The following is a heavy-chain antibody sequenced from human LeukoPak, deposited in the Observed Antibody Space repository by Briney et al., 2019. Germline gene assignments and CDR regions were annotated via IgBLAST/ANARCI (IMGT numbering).Heavy chain of an antibody. J-gene: IGHJ4*02. V-gene: IGHV3-74*03. CDR2: IDTDGTTT. D-gene: IGHD1-1*01. Sequence: AETLTLTCAVYGFSFSDYWMHWVRKPPGQGLEWFSRIDTDGTTTTYADSVKGRFTISRDNAKNTLYLQMNSLRAEDTAVYYCVKGGISLSFLDWGQGTLVTVAS. CDR1: GFSFSDYW. CDR3: VKGGISLSFLD.